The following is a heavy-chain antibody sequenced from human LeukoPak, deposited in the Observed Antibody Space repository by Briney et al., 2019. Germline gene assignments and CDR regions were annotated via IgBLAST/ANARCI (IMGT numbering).Heavy chain of an antibody. D-gene: IGHD3-9*01. CDR2: ISSSSSYI. CDR1: GFTFSSYS. V-gene: IGHV3-21*01. J-gene: IGHJ6*02. CDR3: ANFDWSKPYYGMDV. Sequence: GGSLRLSCAASGFTFSSYSMNWVRQAPGKGLEWVSSISSSSSYIYYADSVKGRFTISRDNAKNSLYLQMNSLGAEDTAVYYCANFDWSKPYYGMDVWGQGTTVTVSS.